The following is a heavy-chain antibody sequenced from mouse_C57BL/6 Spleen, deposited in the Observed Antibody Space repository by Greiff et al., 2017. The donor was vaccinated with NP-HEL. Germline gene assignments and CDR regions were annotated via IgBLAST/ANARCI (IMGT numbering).Heavy chain of an antibody. J-gene: IGHJ2*01. D-gene: IGHD2-5*01. V-gene: IGHV1-74*01. CDR3: AICEDYSNYNY. Sequence: QVHVKQPGAELVKPGASVKVSCKASGYTFTSYWMHWVKQRPGQGLEWIGRIHPSDSDTNYNQKFKGKATLTVDKSSSTAYMQLSSLPSEDSAVYYCAICEDYSNYNYWGQGTTLTVSS. CDR2: IHPSDSDT. CDR1: GYTFTSYW.